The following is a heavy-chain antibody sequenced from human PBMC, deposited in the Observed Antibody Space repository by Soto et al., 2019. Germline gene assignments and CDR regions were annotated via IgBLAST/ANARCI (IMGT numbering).Heavy chain of an antibody. V-gene: IGHV4-59*01. CDR2: IYYTGST. CDR1: GGSITNYY. J-gene: IGHJ4*02. CDR3: ARNHDY. Sequence: SETLSLTCTVSGGSITNYYWSWIRQPPGKGLEWIGYIYYTGSTNYNPSLESRVTISVDTSKNQFSLRLRSLTAADTAIYYCARNHDYWGQGTLVTVSS.